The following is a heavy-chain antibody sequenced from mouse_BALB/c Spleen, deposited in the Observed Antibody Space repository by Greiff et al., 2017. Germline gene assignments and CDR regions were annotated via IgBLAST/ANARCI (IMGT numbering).Heavy chain of an antibody. V-gene: IGHV3-6*02. J-gene: IGHJ4*01. D-gene: IGHD2-1*01. CDR3: ARDDGNYGYYAMDY. Sequence: EVQLQESGPGLVKPSQSLSLTCSVTGYSITSGYYWNWIRQFPGNKLEWMGYISYDGSNNYNPSLKNRISITRDTSKNQFFLKLNSVTTEDTATYYCARDDGNYGYYAMDYWGQGTSVTVSS. CDR1: GYSITSGYY. CDR2: ISYDGSN.